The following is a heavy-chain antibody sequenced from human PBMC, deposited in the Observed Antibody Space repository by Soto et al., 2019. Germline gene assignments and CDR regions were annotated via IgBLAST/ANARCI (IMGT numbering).Heavy chain of an antibody. Sequence: QVQLVQSGAEVKKPGASVKVSCKASGYTFTSYAMQWVRQAPGQRLEWMGWINAGNGNTKYSQKFQGRVTITSDTPARTDNRGLSGRKSEDTAVYYCARVLGGWTDYGAQGPLAPVSS. D-gene: IGHD6-19*01. V-gene: IGHV1-3*01. CDR2: INAGNGNT. CDR3: ARVLGGWTDY. CDR1: GYTFTSYA. J-gene: IGHJ4*02.